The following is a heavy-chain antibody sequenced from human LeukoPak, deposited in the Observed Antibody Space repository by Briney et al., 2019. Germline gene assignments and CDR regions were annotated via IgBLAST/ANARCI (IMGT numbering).Heavy chain of an antibody. V-gene: IGHV4-38-2*02. CDR3: VRDIPTGYFDY. J-gene: IGHJ4*02. D-gene: IGHD3-9*01. CDR2: IDHSGTT. Sequence: SETLSLTCTVSGYAISSGFFWGRIRQPPGKGLEWIGSIDHSGTTYYNPSLKSRVTISVDTSKNQFSLRLRSVTAADTAMYYCVRDIPTGYFDYWGQGSLVTVSS. CDR1: GYAISSGFF.